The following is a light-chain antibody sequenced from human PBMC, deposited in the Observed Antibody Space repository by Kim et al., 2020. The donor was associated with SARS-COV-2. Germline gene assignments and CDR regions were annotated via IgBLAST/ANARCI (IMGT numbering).Light chain of an antibody. V-gene: IGLV4-69*01. CDR2: LNSDGSH. J-gene: IGLJ3*02. CDR1: SGHSSYA. Sequence: QPVLTQSPSASASLGASVKLTCTLSSGHSSYAIAWHQQQPEKGPRYLMKLNSDGSHSNGDGIPDRFSGSSSGAERYLTISSLQSEDEADYYCQTWGTGIGFGGGTQLTVL. CDR3: QTWGTGIG.